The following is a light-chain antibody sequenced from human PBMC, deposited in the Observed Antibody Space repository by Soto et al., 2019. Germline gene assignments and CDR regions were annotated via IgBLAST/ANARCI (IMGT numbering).Light chain of an antibody. CDR2: GAT. CDR1: QSVGSSY. Sequence: EIVLTQSPGTLSLSPGERATLSCRASQSVGSSYLAWYQQKPGQAPRLLIYGATSRATGSPDRFSGSGSGTDFTLTISRVEPEDFAVYYCQQYGGSPTFGQGTKVDIK. V-gene: IGKV3-20*01. CDR3: QQYGGSPT. J-gene: IGKJ1*01.